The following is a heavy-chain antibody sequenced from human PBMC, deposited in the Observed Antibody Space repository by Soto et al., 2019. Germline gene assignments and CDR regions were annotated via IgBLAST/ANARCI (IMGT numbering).Heavy chain of an antibody. CDR1: GFTFSSYA. J-gene: IGHJ6*02. CDR2: ISYDGSNK. V-gene: IGHV3-30-3*01. CDR3: SRDLITMVRGYGMDV. D-gene: IGHD3-10*01. Sequence: GSLRLSCAASGFTFSSYAMHWVRQAPGKGLEWVAVISYDGSNKYYADSVKGRFTISRDNSKNTLYLQMNSLRAEDTAVYYCSRDLITMVRGYGMDVWGHGTTVTVSS.